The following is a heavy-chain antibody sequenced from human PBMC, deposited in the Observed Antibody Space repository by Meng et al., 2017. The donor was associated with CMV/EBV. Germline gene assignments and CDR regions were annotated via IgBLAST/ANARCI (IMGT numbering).Heavy chain of an antibody. CDR1: GGSISSGDYY. CDR3: ARDSHFDKDAFDI. D-gene: IGHD3-9*01. CDR2: IYYSGST. V-gene: IGHV4-30-4*08. J-gene: IGHJ3*02. Sequence: LRLSCTVSGGSISSGDYYWSWIRQPPGKGLECIGYIYYSGSTYYNPSLKSRITMSVDPSKNQFSLKLSSVTAADTAVYYCARDSHFDKDAFDIWGQGTMVTVSS.